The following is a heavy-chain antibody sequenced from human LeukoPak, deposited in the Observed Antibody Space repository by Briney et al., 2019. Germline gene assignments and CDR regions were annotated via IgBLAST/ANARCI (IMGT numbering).Heavy chain of an antibody. CDR3: ARASTNRGLNYDFWSGYQNPHLPGDY. V-gene: IGHV3-53*01. Sequence: PGGSLRLSCAASGFTVSSNYMSWVRQAPGKGLEWVSVIYSGGSTYYADSVKGRFTISRDNSKNTLYLQMNSLRAEDTAVYYCARASTNRGLNYDFWSGYQNPHLPGDYWGQGTLVTVSS. CDR1: GFTVSSNY. CDR2: IYSGGST. J-gene: IGHJ4*02. D-gene: IGHD3-3*01.